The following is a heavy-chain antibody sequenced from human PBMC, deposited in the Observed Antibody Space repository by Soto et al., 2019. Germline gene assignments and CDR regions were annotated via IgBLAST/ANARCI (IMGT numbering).Heavy chain of an antibody. D-gene: IGHD6-25*01. CDR1: GFTFSSYS. J-gene: IGHJ5*02. CDR3: ARYSSVESSGFDP. V-gene: IGHV3-21*01. CDR2: ISSSSSYI. Sequence: PGGSLRLSCAASGFTFSSYSMNWVRQAPGKGLEWVSSISSSSSYIYYADSVKGRFTISRDNAKNSLYLQMNSLRAEDTAVYYCARYSSVESSGFDPWGQGTLVTVSS.